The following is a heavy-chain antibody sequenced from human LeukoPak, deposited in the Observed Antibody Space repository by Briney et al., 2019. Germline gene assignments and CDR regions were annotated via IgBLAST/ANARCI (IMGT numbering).Heavy chain of an antibody. CDR1: GLTFSTYN. D-gene: IGHD6-13*01. CDR3: ERGSSHFDY. J-gene: IGHJ4*02. V-gene: IGHV3-48*02. Sequence: GGSLRLSCAACGLTFSTYNMNCARQAPGKGLEWVSHISSRSSTKYYADSVKGRFTISRDNAKNSLYLQMNSRREEDTTVYYFERGSSHFDYWGQGTLVSVSS. CDR2: ISSRSSTK.